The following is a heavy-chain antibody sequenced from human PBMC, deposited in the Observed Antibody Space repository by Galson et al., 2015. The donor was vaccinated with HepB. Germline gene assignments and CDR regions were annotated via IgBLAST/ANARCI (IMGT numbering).Heavy chain of an antibody. J-gene: IGHJ4*02. CDR2: IKQDGSEK. CDR1: GFTFSSYW. Sequence: SLRLSCAASGFTFSSYWMSWVRQAPGKGLEWVANIKQDGSEKYYVDSVKGRFTISRDNAKNSLYLQMNSLRAEDTAVYYCAREIGYCSSTSCYQVFDYWGQGTLVTVSS. CDR3: AREIGYCSSTSCYQVFDY. D-gene: IGHD2-2*01. V-gene: IGHV3-7*03.